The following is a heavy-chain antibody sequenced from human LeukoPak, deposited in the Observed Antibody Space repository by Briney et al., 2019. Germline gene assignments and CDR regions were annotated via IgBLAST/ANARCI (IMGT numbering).Heavy chain of an antibody. CDR3: ARGGYYGSGNDFRFDP. V-gene: IGHV4-39*07. D-gene: IGHD3-10*01. Sequence: SETLSLTCTVSGGSISSSSYYWGWIRQPPGKGLEWIGSIYSGSTYYNPSLKSRVTISVDTSKNQFSLKLSSVTAADTAVYYCARGGYYGSGNDFRFDPWGQGTLVTVSS. CDR1: GGSISSSSYY. CDR2: IYSGST. J-gene: IGHJ5*02.